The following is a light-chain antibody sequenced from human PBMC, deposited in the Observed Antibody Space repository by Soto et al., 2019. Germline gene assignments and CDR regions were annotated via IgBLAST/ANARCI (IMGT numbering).Light chain of an antibody. V-gene: IGLV2-8*01. J-gene: IGLJ2*01. CDR1: SSDVGGYNY. CDR3: SSYADSNNLV. CDR2: EVS. Sequence: QSALTQPPSASGSPGQSVTISCTGTSSDVGGYNYASWYQQHPGKAPKLMIYEVSKRPSGVPDRFSGSKSGNTASLTVSGLQAEDEAEYYCSSYADSNNLVFGGGTKLTVL.